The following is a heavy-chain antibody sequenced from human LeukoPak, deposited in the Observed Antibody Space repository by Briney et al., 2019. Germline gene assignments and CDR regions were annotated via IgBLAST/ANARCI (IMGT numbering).Heavy chain of an antibody. CDR1: GFTFSSYA. Sequence: GGSLRLSCAASGFTFSSYAMSWVRQAPGKGLEWVSAISGSGGSTYYADSVKGRFTISRDNSKNTLYLQRNSLKAEDTAVYYCAKEAVTTFSFVSSLDYWGQGTLVTVSS. CDR2: ISGSGGST. V-gene: IGHV3-23*01. D-gene: IGHD4-11*01. J-gene: IGHJ4*02. CDR3: AKEAVTTFSFVSSLDY.